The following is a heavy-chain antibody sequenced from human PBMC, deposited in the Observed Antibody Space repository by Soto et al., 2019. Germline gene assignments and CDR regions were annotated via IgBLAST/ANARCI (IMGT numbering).Heavy chain of an antibody. D-gene: IGHD3-10*01. CDR3: AVMGVRGVIIGSWFDP. Sequence: PSETLSLTCAVSGGSISSSNWWSWVRQPPGKGLEWIGEIYHSGSTNYNPSLKSRVTISVDKSKNQFSLKLSSVTAADTAVYYCAVMGVRGVIIGSWFDPWGQGTLVTSPQ. CDR2: IYHSGST. J-gene: IGHJ5*02. CDR1: GGSISSSNW. V-gene: IGHV4-4*02.